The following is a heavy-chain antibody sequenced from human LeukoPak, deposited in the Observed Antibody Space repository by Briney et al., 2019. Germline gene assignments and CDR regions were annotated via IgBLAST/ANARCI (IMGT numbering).Heavy chain of an antibody. CDR1: GYTFTGYY. CDR3: ARKQYSSSWYGGGDAFDI. J-gene: IGHJ3*02. D-gene: IGHD6-13*01. V-gene: IGHV1-2*02. Sequence: ASVKVSCKASGYTFTGYYMHWVRQAPGQGLEWMGWINPNSGGTNYAQKFQGRVTMTRDTSISTAYMELSRLRSDDTAVYYCARKQYSSSWYGGGDAFDIWGQGTMVTVSS. CDR2: INPNSGGT.